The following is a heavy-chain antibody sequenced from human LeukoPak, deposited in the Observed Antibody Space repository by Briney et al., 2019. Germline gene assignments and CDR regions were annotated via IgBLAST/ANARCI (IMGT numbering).Heavy chain of an antibody. CDR3: AGDADILTGYYPDAFDI. CDR2: ISAYNGNT. CDR1: GGTFSSYG. J-gene: IGHJ3*02. V-gene: IGHV1-18*01. D-gene: IGHD3-9*01. Sequence: GASVKVSCKASGGTFSSYGISWVRQAPGQGLEWMGWISAYNGNTNYAQKLQGRVTMTTDTSTSTAYMELRSLRSDDTAVYYCAGDADILTGYYPDAFDIWGQGTMVTVSS.